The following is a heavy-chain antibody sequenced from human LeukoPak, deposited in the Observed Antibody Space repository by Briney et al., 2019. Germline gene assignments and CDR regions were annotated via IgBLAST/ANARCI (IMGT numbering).Heavy chain of an antibody. V-gene: IGHV3-74*01. J-gene: IGHJ4*02. Sequence: GGSLRLSCAASGFTFSSYWMHWVRQAPGKGLVWVSRINSDGSSTSYADSVKGRFTISRDNAKNTLYLQMNSLRAEDTAVYYCARGVLSYGSGSYQYDYWGQGTLVTVSS. CDR3: ARGVLSYGSGSYQYDY. D-gene: IGHD3-10*01. CDR1: GFTFSSYW. CDR2: INSDGSST.